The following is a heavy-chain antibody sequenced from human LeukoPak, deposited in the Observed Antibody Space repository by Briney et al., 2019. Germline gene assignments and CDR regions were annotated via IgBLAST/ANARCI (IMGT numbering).Heavy chain of an antibody. CDR3: ARHEYYGLEGGFDY. J-gene: IGHJ4*02. CDR1: GRSISSSSYY. CDR2: IYCSGST. D-gene: IGHD3-10*01. V-gene: IGHV4-39*01. Sequence: PWETLSLTCTVSGRSISSSSYYWGWIRRPPGNGLDWIWNIYCSGSTYYNRSLHRRVTISEDTSKNQFSLKLSYVTAADTAVYYCARHEYYGLEGGFDYWGKGTLVTVSS.